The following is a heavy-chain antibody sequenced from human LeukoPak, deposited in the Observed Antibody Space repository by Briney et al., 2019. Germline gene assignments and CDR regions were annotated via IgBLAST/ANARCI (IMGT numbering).Heavy chain of an antibody. J-gene: IGHJ6*02. CDR3: ARVPTTVVTGDYYYYYGMDV. Sequence: SETLSLTCAVYGGSFSGYYWSWIRQPPGKGLEWTGEISHSGSTNYNPSLKSRVTISVDTSKNQFSLKLSPVTAADTAVYYCARVPTTVVTGDYYYYYGMDVWGQGTTVTVSS. CDR2: ISHSGST. CDR1: GGSFSGYY. V-gene: IGHV4-34*01. D-gene: IGHD4-23*01.